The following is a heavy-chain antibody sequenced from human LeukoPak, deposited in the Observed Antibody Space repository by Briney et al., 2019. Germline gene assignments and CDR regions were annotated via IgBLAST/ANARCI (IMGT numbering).Heavy chain of an antibody. D-gene: IGHD5-12*01. CDR1: GGSISSGSYY. J-gene: IGHJ4*02. V-gene: IGHV4-61*02. Sequence: SETLSLTCTVSGGSISSGSYYWSWIRQPAGKGLEWIGRIYTSGSTNYNPSLKSRVTISVDTPKNQFSLKLSSVAAADTAVYYCARAASGYDWGYFDYWGQGTLVTVSS. CDR2: IYTSGST. CDR3: ARAASGYDWGYFDY.